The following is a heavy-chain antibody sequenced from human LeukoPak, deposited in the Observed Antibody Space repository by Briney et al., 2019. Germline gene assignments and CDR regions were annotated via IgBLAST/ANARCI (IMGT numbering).Heavy chain of an antibody. CDR1: GFTFSTYS. CDR2: ISYDGGKK. Sequence: PGGSLRLSCAASGFTFSTYSMNWVRQAPGKGLEWVAIISYDGGKKDYADSVKGRFTISRDNSRNTLSLQMNSLRAEDTAVYYCARNSGSYFNWFDPWGQGTLVTVSS. CDR3: ARNSGSYFNWFDP. J-gene: IGHJ5*02. D-gene: IGHD1-26*01. V-gene: IGHV3-30*03.